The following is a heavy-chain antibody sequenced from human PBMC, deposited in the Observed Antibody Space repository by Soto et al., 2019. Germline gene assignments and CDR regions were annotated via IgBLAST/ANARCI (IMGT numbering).Heavy chain of an antibody. D-gene: IGHD2-15*01. V-gene: IGHV1-8*01. CDR2: MNPNSGNT. CDR3: ARYPYTSYCSDGSCSYDAFDI. J-gene: IGHJ3*02. CDR1: GYSLTSYD. Sequence: QVQMVQSGAEVKKPGASVKVSCRASGYSLTSYDVNWVRQATGQGLEWMGWMNPNSGNTAFAEKTQDRGTMTRNTPISTAYTELSGLTSEDTAVYYCARYPYTSYCSDGSCSYDAFDIWGQGTVVTVSS.